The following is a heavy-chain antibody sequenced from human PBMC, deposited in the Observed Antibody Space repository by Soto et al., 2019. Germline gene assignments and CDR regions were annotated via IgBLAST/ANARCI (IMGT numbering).Heavy chain of an antibody. Sequence: LSLTCAVYGGSFSSYAMHWVRQAPGKGLEWVAVISYDGSNKYYADSVKGRFTISRDNSKNTLYLQMNSLRAEDTAVYHCARGAYYYDSSGYSAPDYWGQGTLVTVSS. CDR3: ARGAYYYDSSGYSAPDY. J-gene: IGHJ4*02. CDR1: GGSFSSYA. V-gene: IGHV3-30-3*01. D-gene: IGHD3-22*01. CDR2: ISYDGSNK.